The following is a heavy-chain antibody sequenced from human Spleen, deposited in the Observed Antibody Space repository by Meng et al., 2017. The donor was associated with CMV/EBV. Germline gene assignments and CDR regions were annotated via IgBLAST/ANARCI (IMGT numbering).Heavy chain of an antibody. CDR2: IIPLFGTA. V-gene: IGHV1-69*05. J-gene: IGHJ5*02. CDR3: ARKLTAVTENWFDP. D-gene: IGHD6-13*01. CDR1: GDIFTNYS. Sequence: SVKVSCKTSGDIFTNYSISWVRQAPGQGLEWMGGIIPLFGTANYAQSFQGRVTITSIITDESTATTYMELSSPRSEDTAVYFCARKLTAVTENWFDPWGQGTLVTVSS.